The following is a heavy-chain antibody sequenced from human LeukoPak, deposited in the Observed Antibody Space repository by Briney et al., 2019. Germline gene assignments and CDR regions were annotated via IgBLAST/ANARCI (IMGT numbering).Heavy chain of an antibody. CDR2: IYYSGST. V-gene: IGHV4-31*03. CDR3: ARDHEEYFDY. Sequence: SETLSLTCTVTGGSISSGGYYWSWIRQHPGKGLEWIGYIYYSGSTYYNPSLKSRVTISVDTSKNQFSLKLSSVTAADTAVYYCARDHEEYFDYWGQGTLVTVSS. J-gene: IGHJ4*02. CDR1: GGSISSGGYY. D-gene: IGHD2/OR15-2a*01.